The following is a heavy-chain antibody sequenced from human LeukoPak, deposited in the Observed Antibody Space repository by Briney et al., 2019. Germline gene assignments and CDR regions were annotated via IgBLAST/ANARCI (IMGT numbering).Heavy chain of an antibody. D-gene: IGHD2-21*01. CDR3: ARDNSPPPMAYAFDF. J-gene: IGHJ3*01. CDR1: GFTFSNYG. Sequence: PGGSLRLSCAASGFTFSNYGLHWVRQAPGKGLEWVAFIRYDGSNKYYADSVKGRFTISRDNSKNTLYLQMNSLRAEDTAVYYCARDNSPPPMAYAFDFWGQGTMVTVSS. V-gene: IGHV3-30*02. CDR2: IRYDGSNK.